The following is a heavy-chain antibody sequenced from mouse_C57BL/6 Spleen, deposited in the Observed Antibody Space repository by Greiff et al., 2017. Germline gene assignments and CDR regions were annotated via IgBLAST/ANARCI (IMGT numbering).Heavy chain of an antibody. Sequence: EVQLQQSGAELVRPGASVKLSCTASGFNIKDDYMHWVKQRPEQGLEWIGWIVPENGDTEYASKFQGKATITADTSSNTAYLQLSSLTSEDTAVYYCTTLYGSSSAWFAYWGQGTLVTVSA. CDR3: TTLYGSSSAWFAY. CDR2: IVPENGDT. J-gene: IGHJ3*01. D-gene: IGHD1-1*01. V-gene: IGHV14-4*01. CDR1: GFNIKDDY.